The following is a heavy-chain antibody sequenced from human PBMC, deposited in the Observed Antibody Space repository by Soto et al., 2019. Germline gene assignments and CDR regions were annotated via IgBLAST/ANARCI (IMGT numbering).Heavy chain of an antibody. CDR1: GGSISSSSYY. Sequence: TSETLSLTCTVSGGSISSSSYYWGWIRQPPGKGLEWIGSIYYSGSTYYNPSLKSRVTISVDTSKNQFSLKLSSVTAADTAVYYCTFGELLYYFDYWGQGTLVTVSS. D-gene: IGHD3-10*01. CDR2: IYYSGST. CDR3: TFGELLYYFDY. J-gene: IGHJ4*02. V-gene: IGHV4-39*01.